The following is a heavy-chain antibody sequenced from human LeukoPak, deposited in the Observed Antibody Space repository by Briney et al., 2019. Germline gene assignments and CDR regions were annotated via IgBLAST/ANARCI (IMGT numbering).Heavy chain of an antibody. CDR2: IRYDGSNK. CDR1: GFAFSSYG. Sequence: PGGSLRLSCAASGFAFSSYGMHWVRQAPGKGLEWVAFIRYDGSNKYYAGSVKGRFTISRDNSKNTLYLQMNSLRAEDTAVYYCAKDWAVTTSANYFDYWGQGTLVTVSS. V-gene: IGHV3-30*02. D-gene: IGHD4-17*01. J-gene: IGHJ4*02. CDR3: AKDWAVTTSANYFDY.